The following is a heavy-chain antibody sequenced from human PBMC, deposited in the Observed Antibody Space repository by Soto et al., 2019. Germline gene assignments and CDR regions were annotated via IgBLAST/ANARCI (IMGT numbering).Heavy chain of an antibody. CDR1: GGTFSSYA. J-gene: IGHJ4*02. V-gene: IGHV1-69*13. Sequence: SVKVSCKASGGTFSSYAISWVRQAPGQGLEWIGGIIPIFGTANYAQKFQGRVTITADESTSTAYMELSSLRSEDTAVYYCARGSSPANYYDSSGSLGYWGQGTLVTVSS. CDR2: IIPIFGTA. CDR3: ARGSSPANYYDSSGSLGY. D-gene: IGHD3-22*01.